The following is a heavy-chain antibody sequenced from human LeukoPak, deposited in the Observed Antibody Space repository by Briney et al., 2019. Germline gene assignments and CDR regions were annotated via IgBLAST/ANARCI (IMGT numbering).Heavy chain of an antibody. CDR3: ASLGNCTTTSCPGAFDI. J-gene: IGHJ3*02. Sequence: ASVKVSCKASGGTFSSYAISWVRQAPGQGLEWMGGIIPIFGTANYAQKFQGRVTITADESTSTAYMELSSLRSEDTAMYFCASLGNCTTTSCPGAFDIWGQGTMVTVSS. D-gene: IGHD2-2*01. CDR2: IIPIFGTA. V-gene: IGHV1-69*01. CDR1: GGTFSSYA.